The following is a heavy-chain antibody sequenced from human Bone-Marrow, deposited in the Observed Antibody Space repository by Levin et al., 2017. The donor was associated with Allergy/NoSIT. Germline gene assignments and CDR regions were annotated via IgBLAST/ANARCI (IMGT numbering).Heavy chain of an antibody. CDR3: ARERTTSGFDY. J-gene: IGHJ4*02. CDR2: ISPSGNNA. Sequence: GGSLRLSCAASGFTLSSYEMNWVRQAPGKGLEWVSYISPSGNNADYADSVRGRFTISRDNAKNSLYLQMDSLTAEDTAVYYCARERTTSGFDYWGQGTLVTVSS. CDR1: GFTLSSYE. V-gene: IGHV3-48*03. D-gene: IGHD2-2*01.